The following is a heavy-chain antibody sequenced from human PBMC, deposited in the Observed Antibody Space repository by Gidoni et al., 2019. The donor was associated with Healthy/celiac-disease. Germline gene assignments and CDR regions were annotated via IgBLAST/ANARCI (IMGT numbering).Heavy chain of an antibody. CDR3: ARAPRAKGCSSTSCRHYYYYGMDV. V-gene: IGHV3-33*01. CDR1: GFTFRRYG. D-gene: IGHD2-2*01. J-gene: IGHJ6*02. CDR2: IWYDGSNK. Sequence: QLQLVESGGGVVHPGRSLRLSCAASGFTFRRYGLHWVRQDPGKGLEWVAVIWYDGSNKYYADSVKGRFTIDRDNSKNTLYLQMNSLRAEDTAVYYCARAPRAKGCSSTSCRHYYYYGMDVWGQGTTVTVSS.